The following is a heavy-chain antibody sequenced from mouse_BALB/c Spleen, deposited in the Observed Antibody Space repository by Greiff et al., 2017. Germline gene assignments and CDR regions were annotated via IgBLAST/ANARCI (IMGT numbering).Heavy chain of an antibody. D-gene: IGHD1-1*01. CDR2: INPGSGGT. V-gene: IGHV1-54*01. J-gene: IGHJ3*01. CDR1: GYAFTNYL. Sequence: VQLVESGAELVRPGTSVKVSCKASGYAFTNYLIEWVKQRPGQGLEWIGVINPGSGGTNYNEKFKGKATLTADKSSSTAYMQLSSLTSDDSAVYFCARRDYGSSPFAYWGQGTLVTVSA. CDR3: ARRDYGSSPFAY.